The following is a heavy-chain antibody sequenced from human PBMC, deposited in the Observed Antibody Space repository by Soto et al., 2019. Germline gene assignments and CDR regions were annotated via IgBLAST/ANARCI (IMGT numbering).Heavy chain of an antibody. CDR1: GCSISSRSYY. D-gene: IGHD2-21*01. V-gene: IGHV4-39*01. CDR2: IYYSGST. J-gene: IGHJ5*02. CDR3: ARLAYCGGDCYSGWFDP. Sequence: QLQLQESAPGLVKPSETLSLTCTVSGCSISSRSYYWGWIRQPPGKGLEWIGSIYYSGSTYYNPSLKRRVTRSVDTSKNQFSLKLSSVTAADPAVYYCARLAYCGGDCYSGWFDPWGQGTLVTVSS.